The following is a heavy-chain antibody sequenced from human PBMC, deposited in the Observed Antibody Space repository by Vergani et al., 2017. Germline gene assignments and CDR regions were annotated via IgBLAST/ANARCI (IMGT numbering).Heavy chain of an antibody. CDR3: ARNYYDSSGYYLLSAFDI. V-gene: IGHV4-4*07. CDR1: GGSISSYY. Sequence: QVQLQESGPGLVKPSETLSLTCTVSGGSISSYYWSWIRQPAGKGLEWIGRIYTSGSTNYNPSLKSRVTMSVDTSKNQFSLKLSSVTAADTAVYYCARNYYDSSGYYLLSAFDIWGQGTMVTVSS. CDR2: IYTSGST. D-gene: IGHD3-22*01. J-gene: IGHJ3*02.